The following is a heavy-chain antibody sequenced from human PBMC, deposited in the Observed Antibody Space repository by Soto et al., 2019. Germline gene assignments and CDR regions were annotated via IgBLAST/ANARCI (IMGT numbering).Heavy chain of an antibody. J-gene: IGHJ4*02. V-gene: IGHV4-61*01. D-gene: IGHD5-18*01. CDR2: IYSSGST. CDR1: GGSVSSGRYY. CDR3: ARGKGSCAAGYSFRFLNDY. Sequence: PSETLPLTCTVSGGSVSSGRYYWSWIRQPPGKGLEWIGYIYSSGSTNYNPSLKSRVTISVDTSKNQFSLKLSSVTAADTAVYFCARGKGSCAAGYSFRFLNDYWGPG.